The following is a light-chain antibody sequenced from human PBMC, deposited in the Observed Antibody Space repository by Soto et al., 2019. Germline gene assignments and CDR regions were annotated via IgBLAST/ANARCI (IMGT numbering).Light chain of an antibody. CDR2: MAS. CDR3: KQYNSISLLT. V-gene: IGKV1-5*03. J-gene: IGKJ4*01. CDR1: QSISNW. Sequence: DIQMTQSPSTLSASVGDTITITCRASQSISNWLAWYQQKPGKAPKILIYMASTLETGVPSRFSGSGSGTEFTLTISSLQPDDFATYYCKQYNSISLLTFGGGTKVEIK.